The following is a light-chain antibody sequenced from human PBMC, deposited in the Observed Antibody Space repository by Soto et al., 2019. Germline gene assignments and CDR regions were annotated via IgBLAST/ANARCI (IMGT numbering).Light chain of an antibody. CDR1: SSNIGNNY. V-gene: IGLV1-51*01. CDR2: DNN. CDR3: GTWDSSLSAYV. J-gene: IGLJ1*01. Sequence: APGGGVPITKKESSSNIGNNYVSWYQQLPGTAPKLLIYDNNKRFSGIPDRFSGSKSGTSATLGITGLQTGDEADYYCGTWDSSLSAYVFGTGTKVTVL.